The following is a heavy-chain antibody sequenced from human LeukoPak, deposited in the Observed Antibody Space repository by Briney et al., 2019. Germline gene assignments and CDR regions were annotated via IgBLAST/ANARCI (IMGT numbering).Heavy chain of an antibody. V-gene: IGHV4-39*07. CDR2: IFYSGST. D-gene: IGHD3-3*01. J-gene: IGHJ3*02. CDR1: GGSISTSSYY. CDR3: ARDNRYYDFWSGYFVAAFDI. Sequence: SETLSLTCTVSGGSISTSSYYWGWVRQPPGKGLEWIGKIFYSGSTNYNPSLKSRVTISVDKSKNQFSLKLSSVTAADTAVYYCARDNRYYDFWSGYFVAAFDIWGQGTMVTVSS.